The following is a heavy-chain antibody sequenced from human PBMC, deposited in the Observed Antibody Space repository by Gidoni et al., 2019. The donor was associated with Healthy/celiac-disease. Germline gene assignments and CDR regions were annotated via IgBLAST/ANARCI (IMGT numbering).Heavy chain of an antibody. V-gene: IGHV4-34*01. D-gene: IGHD3-3*01. Sequence: QVQLQQWGAGLLKPSATLSLTCAVYGGSFSGYYWSWIRQPPGKGLEWIGEINHSGSTNYTPSLKSRVTISVDTSKNQFSLKLSSVTAADTAVYYCARERFLLRCFDYWGQGTLVTVSS. CDR2: INHSGST. CDR1: GGSFSGYY. J-gene: IGHJ4*02. CDR3: ARERFLLRCFDY.